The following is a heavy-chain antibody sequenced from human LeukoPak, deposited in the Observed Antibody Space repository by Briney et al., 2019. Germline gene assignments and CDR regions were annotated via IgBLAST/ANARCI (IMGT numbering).Heavy chain of an antibody. CDR3: ARGDSSGYSY. D-gene: IGHD3-22*01. CDR2: IIPIFGTA. J-gene: IGHJ4*02. Sequence: SVKVSCKASGGTFSSYAISWVRQAPGQGLEWMGRIIPIFGTANHAQKFQGRVTITTDESTSTAYMELSSLRSEDTAVYYCARGDSSGYSYWGQGTLVTVSS. V-gene: IGHV1-69*05. CDR1: GGTFSSYA.